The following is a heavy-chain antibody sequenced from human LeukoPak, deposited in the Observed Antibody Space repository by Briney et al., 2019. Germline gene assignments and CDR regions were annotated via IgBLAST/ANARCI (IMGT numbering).Heavy chain of an antibody. V-gene: IGHV3-23*01. CDR2: ISGSGGST. J-gene: IGHJ4*02. CDR3: ANLLAVAARTSDY. D-gene: IGHD6-19*01. CDR1: GFTFSSYA. Sequence: GGSLRLSCAASGFTFSSYAMSWVRRAPGKGLEWVSAISGSGGSTYYADSVKGRFTISRDNSKNTLYLQMNSLRAEDTAVYYCANLLAVAARTSDYWGQGTLVTVSS.